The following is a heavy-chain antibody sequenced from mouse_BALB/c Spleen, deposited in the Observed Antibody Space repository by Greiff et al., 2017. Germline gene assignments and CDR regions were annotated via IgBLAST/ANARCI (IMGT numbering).Heavy chain of an antibody. V-gene: IGHV4-1*02. CDR3: ARRLWTYAMDY. D-gene: IGHD1-1*02. CDR1: GFAFSRYW. Sequence: EVMLVESGGGLVQPGGSLKLSCAASGFAFSRYWMSWVRQAPGKGLEWIGEINPDSSTINYTPSLKDKFIISRDNAKNTLYLQMSKVRSEDTALYYCARRLWTYAMDYWGQGTSVTVSS. CDR2: INPDSSTI. J-gene: IGHJ4*01.